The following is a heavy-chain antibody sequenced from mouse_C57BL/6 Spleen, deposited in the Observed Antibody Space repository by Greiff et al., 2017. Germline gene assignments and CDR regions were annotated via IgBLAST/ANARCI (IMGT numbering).Heavy chain of an antibody. CDR3: ARVYGSSFGGLAY. Sequence: EVQLVESGGGLVKPGGSLKLSCAASGFTFSSYAMSWVRQTPDKRLEWVATISDGGSYTYYPDNVKGRFTISRYNAKNNLYLQMSHLKSEDTAMYYCARVYGSSFGGLAYWGQGTLVTVSA. CDR1: GFTFSSYA. J-gene: IGHJ3*01. D-gene: IGHD1-1*01. CDR2: ISDGGSYT. V-gene: IGHV5-4*01.